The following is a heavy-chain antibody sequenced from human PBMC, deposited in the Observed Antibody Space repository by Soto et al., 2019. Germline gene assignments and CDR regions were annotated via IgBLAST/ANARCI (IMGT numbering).Heavy chain of an antibody. J-gene: IGHJ4*02. V-gene: IGHV3-23*01. CDR1: GFTFSTYA. Sequence: GGSLRLSCSTSGFTFSTYAMNWVRQAPGKGLEWVSALSGSGGTPYYADSVRGRFTISRDNSKNTLFLQMSSLRAEDTALYYCAKQRADYGSGSDTFYFDFWGQGTLVTVSS. D-gene: IGHD3-10*01. CDR2: LSGSGGTP. CDR3: AKQRADYGSGSDTFYFDF.